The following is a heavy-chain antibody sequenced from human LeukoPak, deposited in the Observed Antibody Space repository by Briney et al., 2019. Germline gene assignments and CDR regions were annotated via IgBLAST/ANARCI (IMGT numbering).Heavy chain of an antibody. CDR3: AKDGSQESGTQAFDI. J-gene: IGHJ3*02. D-gene: IGHD1-1*01. CDR1: GFTFDDYA. CDR2: INWNSDSI. V-gene: IGHV3-9*01. Sequence: GRSLRLSCAASGFTFDDYAMHWVRQAPGKGLEWVSGINWNSDSIDYADSVKGRFTISRDNAKNSLYLQMNSLRAEDTALYYCAKDGSQESGTQAFDIWGQGTMVTVSS.